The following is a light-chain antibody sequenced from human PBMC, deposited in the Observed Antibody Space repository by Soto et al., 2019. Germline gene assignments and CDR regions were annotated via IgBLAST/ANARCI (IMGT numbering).Light chain of an antibody. CDR3: QHYNSYSWT. Sequence: DIQMTQSPSTLSASVGDRVTSTCRASQSITIWLAWYQQKPGKAPKLLIFDASSLESGVPSRFSGSGSGTEFTLTISSLQPDDFATYYCQHYNSYSWTFGQGIKVEIK. J-gene: IGKJ1*01. CDR1: QSITIW. V-gene: IGKV1-5*01. CDR2: DAS.